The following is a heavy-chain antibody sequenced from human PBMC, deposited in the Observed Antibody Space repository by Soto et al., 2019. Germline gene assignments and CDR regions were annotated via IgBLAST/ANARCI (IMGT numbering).Heavy chain of an antibody. CDR2: ISYDGSNK. CDR3: ARDGYCSGGSCYSVPPHYGMDV. J-gene: IGHJ6*02. D-gene: IGHD2-15*01. Sequence: QVQLVESGGGVVQPGRSLRLSCAASGFTFSSYAMHWVRQAPGKGLEWVAVISYDGSNKYYADSVKGRFTISRDNSKNTLYLQMNSLRAEDTAVYYCARDGYCSGGSCYSVPPHYGMDVWGQGTTVTVSS. V-gene: IGHV3-30-3*01. CDR1: GFTFSSYA.